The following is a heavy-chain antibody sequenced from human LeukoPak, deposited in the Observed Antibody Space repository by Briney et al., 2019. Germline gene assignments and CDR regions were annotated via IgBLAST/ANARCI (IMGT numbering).Heavy chain of an antibody. J-gene: IGHJ4*02. CDR2: ISPDGSGA. CDR3: ARDPSGVYYYGSGSSFDY. Sequence: GGSLRLSCAASGFTFSSYWMHWVRQAPGKGLVWVSRISPDGSGALYADSVKGRFTISRDNAKNTLYLQMSSLRAEDTAVYYCARDPSGVYYYGSGSSFDYWGQGTLVTVSS. CDR1: GFTFSSYW. V-gene: IGHV3-74*01. D-gene: IGHD3-10*01.